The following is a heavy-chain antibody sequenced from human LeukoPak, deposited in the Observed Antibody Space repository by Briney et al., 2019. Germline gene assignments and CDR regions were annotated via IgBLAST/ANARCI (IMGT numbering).Heavy chain of an antibody. V-gene: IGHV3-15*01. CDR2: IKSKTDGGTI. Sequence: GGSLRLSCSASGFTFSNSWMIWVRQAPGMGLEWVGRIKSKTDGGTIDYAAPVKGRFSISRDDSKDTMYLQMNSLKSDDTAVYYCATHIPWDIWGPGTMVTVSS. D-gene: IGHD2-21*01. CDR3: ATHIPWDI. CDR1: GFTFSNSW. J-gene: IGHJ3*02.